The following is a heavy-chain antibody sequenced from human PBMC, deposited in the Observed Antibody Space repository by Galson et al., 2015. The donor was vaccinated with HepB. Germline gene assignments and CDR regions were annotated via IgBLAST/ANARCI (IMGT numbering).Heavy chain of an antibody. V-gene: IGHV3-66*02. CDR2: LYIGGTT. D-gene: IGHD3-3*02. CDR1: GFTVSTNH. CDR3: ARAHLSSNPSPFDY. J-gene: IGHJ4*02. Sequence: SLRLSCAASGFTVSTNHMSWVRQAPGQGLEWVSFLYIGGTTRYADSVKGRFTISRDDSKNTLYLQMNSLRTQDTAVYYCARAHLSSNPSPFDYWGQGTLVTVSS.